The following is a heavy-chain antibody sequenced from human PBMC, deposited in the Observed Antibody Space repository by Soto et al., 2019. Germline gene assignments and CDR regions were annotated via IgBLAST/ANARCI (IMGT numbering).Heavy chain of an antibody. CDR1: GYSFTNYG. V-gene: IGHV1-18*01. CDR2: ISAFNGNT. D-gene: IGHD6-19*01. J-gene: IGHJ6*03. CDR3: ARDRGGAPPAAGNTHYYYYMDV. Sequence: QDQLVQSGAEVKKPGASVTVSCKASGYSFTNYGITWVRQAPGQGLEWLGWISAFNGNTHYAQKVQGRVTMTTDATMSTAYMELRRLRSDGTAVYYCARDRGGAPPAAGNTHYYYYMDVWGKGTTVTVSS.